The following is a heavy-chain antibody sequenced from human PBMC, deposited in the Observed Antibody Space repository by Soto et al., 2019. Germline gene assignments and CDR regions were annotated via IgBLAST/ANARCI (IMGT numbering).Heavy chain of an antibody. CDR2: ISGSGGST. CDR3: AKGASGYYYSGMDV. Sequence: EVQLLESGGGLGQPGGSLRLSWAASGFTFSSYAMSWVRQAPGKGLEWFSAISGSGGSTYFPDSVKGRFTISSDNSKNTLYLQMNSLRAEDTAVYYCAKGASGYYYSGMDVLGKGPKVTFSS. V-gene: IGHV3-23*01. J-gene: IGHJ6*04. CDR1: GFTFSSYA. D-gene: IGHD3-10*01.